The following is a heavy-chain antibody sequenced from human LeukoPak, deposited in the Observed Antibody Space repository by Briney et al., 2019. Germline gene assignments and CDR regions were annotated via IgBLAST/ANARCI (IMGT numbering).Heavy chain of an antibody. Sequence: NPSKILSLTCTVSGDSISGSSYYWGWIRQPAGKGLEWIGRIYTSGSTNYNPSLKSRVTMSVDTSKNQFSLKLSSVTAADTAVYYCARDLGLLAFDIWGQGTMVTVSS. CDR1: GDSISGSSYY. J-gene: IGHJ3*02. CDR2: IYTSGST. CDR3: ARDLGLLAFDI. V-gene: IGHV4-61*02.